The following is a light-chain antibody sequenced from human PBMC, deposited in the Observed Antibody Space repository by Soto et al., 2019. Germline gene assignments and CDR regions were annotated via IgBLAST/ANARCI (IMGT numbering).Light chain of an antibody. V-gene: IGKV1-27*01. CDR3: QEYNSAPYT. Sequence: DIQMTQSPSSLSASVGDRVNITCRASQGISNNLAWYQQKPGKVPKLLIHAASTLQSGVPSRFSGSGSGTDFTLTISSLQPEEVATYYSQEYNSAPYTFGQGTKLYIK. J-gene: IGKJ2*01. CDR1: QGISNN. CDR2: AAS.